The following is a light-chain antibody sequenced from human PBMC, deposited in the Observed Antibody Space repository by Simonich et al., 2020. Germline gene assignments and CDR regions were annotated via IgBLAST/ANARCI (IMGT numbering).Light chain of an antibody. CDR3: QQYNNWYT. Sequence: DIVMTQSPDSLAVSLGERATINCKPSQSVLYSSNNKNYLAWYQQKPGQAPRLLIYGASTRATVIPARFSGSGSGTEFTLTISSLQSEDFAVYYCQQYNNWYTFGQGTKLEIK. V-gene: IGKV4-1*01. CDR2: GAS. J-gene: IGKJ2*01. CDR1: QSVLYSSNNKNY.